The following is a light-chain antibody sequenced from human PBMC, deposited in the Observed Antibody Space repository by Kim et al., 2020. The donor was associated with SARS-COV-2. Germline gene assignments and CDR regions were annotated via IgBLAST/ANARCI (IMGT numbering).Light chain of an antibody. CDR1: SSNIGSNY. CDR2: RNN. V-gene: IGLV1-47*01. Sequence: QSVLTQPPSASGTPGQRVTISCSGSSSNIGSNYVYWYQQLPETAPKLLIYRNNQRHSGVPDRFSGSKSGTSASLAISGLRSEDEADYYCAAWDGSLSAVVFGGGTQLTVL. CDR3: AAWDGSLSAVV. J-gene: IGLJ2*01.